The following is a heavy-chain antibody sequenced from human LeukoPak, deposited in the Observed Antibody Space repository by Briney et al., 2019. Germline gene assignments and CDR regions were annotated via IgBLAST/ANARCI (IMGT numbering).Heavy chain of an antibody. CDR2: IYYSGST. J-gene: IGHJ4*02. D-gene: IGHD3-10*01. CDR1: GGSISSYY. Sequence: SETLSLTCTVSGGSISSYYWSWIRQPPGKGLEWIGYIYYSGSTNYNPSLKSRVTISVDTSKNQFSLKLTSVTAADTAVYYCAANSADYNTLGSSYKVWGQGTLVTVSS. V-gene: IGHV4-59*08. CDR3: AANSADYNTLGSSYKV.